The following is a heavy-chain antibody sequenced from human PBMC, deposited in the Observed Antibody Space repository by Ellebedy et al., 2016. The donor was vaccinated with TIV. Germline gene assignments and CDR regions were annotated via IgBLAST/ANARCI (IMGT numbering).Heavy chain of an antibody. CDR2: TSADGTNK. CDR3: ATEEGTY. Sequence: GESLKISCAASGFTFSTYGMPWVRQAPGKGLEWVALTSADGTNKYYADSVKGRFTSSRDNANNSLYLQMDSLKAEDTAVYYCATEEGTYWGQGTLVTVSS. V-gene: IGHV3-30*03. CDR1: GFTFSTYG. D-gene: IGHD3-10*01. J-gene: IGHJ4*02.